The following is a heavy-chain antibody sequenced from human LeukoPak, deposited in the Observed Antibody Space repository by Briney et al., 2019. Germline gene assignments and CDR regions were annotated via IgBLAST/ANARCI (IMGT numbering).Heavy chain of an antibody. D-gene: IGHD4-17*01. CDR1: GGSISSYY. CDR2: IYYSGST. Sequence: SSETLSLTCTVSGGSISSYYWSWIRQPPGKGLEWIGYIYYSGSTNYNPSLKSRVTISVDTSKNQFSPKLSSVTAADTAVYYCARAYGDYWFDPWGQGTLVTVSS. CDR3: ARAYGDYWFDP. J-gene: IGHJ5*02. V-gene: IGHV4-59*01.